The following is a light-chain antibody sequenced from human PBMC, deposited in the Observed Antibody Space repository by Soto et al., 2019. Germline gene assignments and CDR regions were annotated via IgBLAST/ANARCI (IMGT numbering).Light chain of an antibody. CDR2: AAS. V-gene: IGKV1-6*01. Sequence: IQMTQSPSSLSASVGDRVTITCRASQGIGNDLGWYQQKPGKAPNLLIYAASNLQNGVPSRFSGSGSGTAFTLTISSLQPEDFATYYCLQDHNYPLTFGGGTKVEI. J-gene: IGKJ4*01. CDR1: QGIGND. CDR3: LQDHNYPLT.